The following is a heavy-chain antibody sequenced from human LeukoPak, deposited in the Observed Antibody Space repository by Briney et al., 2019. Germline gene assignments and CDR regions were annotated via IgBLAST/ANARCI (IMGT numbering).Heavy chain of an antibody. CDR3: ARGVDVAAAGTEYYFDY. CDR1: GFSFSNFG. J-gene: IGHJ4*02. D-gene: IGHD6-13*01. Sequence: GGSLRLSCAASGFSFSNFGMHWVRQAPGKGLEWVAVISYDGSNKYFADSVKGRFTISRDNSKNTLYLQMNSLRAEDTAVYYCARGVDVAAAGTEYYFDYWGQGTLVTVSS. V-gene: IGHV3-30*03. CDR2: ISYDGSNK.